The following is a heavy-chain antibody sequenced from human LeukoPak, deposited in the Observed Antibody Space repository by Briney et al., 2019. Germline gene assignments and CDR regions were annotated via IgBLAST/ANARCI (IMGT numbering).Heavy chain of an antibody. Sequence: PSETLSLTCIVSGDSLSNDNYYWGWIRQPPGKGLEWIGSVYYSGSTYYNPSLKGRVTISMDRSKNQFSLRLSSVTAADTAVYYCARDGDRAMVRAFDIWGQGTMVTVSS. J-gene: IGHJ3*02. CDR1: GDSLSNDNYY. D-gene: IGHD5-18*01. CDR3: ARDGDRAMVRAFDI. CDR2: VYYSGST. V-gene: IGHV4-39*07.